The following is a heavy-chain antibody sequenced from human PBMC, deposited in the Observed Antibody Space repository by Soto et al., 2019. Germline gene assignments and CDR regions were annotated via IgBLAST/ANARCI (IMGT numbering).Heavy chain of an antibody. D-gene: IGHD4-17*01. J-gene: IGHJ3*02. V-gene: IGHV5-51*01. CDR1: GYSFTSYW. CDR3: ARQFADYGDYVEAFDI. CDR2: TYPGDSDT. Sequence: GESLKISSKGSGYSFTSYWIGWVRQMPGKGLEWMGITYPGDSDTRYSPSFQGQVTISADKSISTAYLQWSSLKASDTAMYYCARQFADYGDYVEAFDIRGQGTMVTGSS.